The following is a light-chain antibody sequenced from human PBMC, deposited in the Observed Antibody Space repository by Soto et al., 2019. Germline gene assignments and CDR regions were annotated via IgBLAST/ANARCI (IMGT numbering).Light chain of an antibody. J-gene: IGKJ1*01. Sequence: EIVMTQSPATLSVSPGERATLSCRASQSVSSKLAWYQQKPGQAPRGLIYGASTRATGIPARFSGSGSGTEFTLTISSLQTEDFAVYYCQHYNDWPPTWTFGQGTKVDIK. CDR2: GAS. CDR3: QHYNDWPPTWT. CDR1: QSVSSK. V-gene: IGKV3-15*01.